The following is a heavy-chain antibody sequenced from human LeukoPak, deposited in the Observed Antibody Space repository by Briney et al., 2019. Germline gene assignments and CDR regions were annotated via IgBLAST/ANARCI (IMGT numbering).Heavy chain of an antibody. J-gene: IGHJ1*01. V-gene: IGHV1-8*01. Sequence: ASVKVSCKASGYTFTSYDINWVRQAAGQGLEWMGWMNPNSGNTGYAQEFQGRVTMTRNTSISTAYMELSSLRSEDTAVYYCAGYSSIAARGYFQHWGQGTLVTVSS. CDR2: MNPNSGNT. CDR1: GYTFTSYD. D-gene: IGHD6-6*01. CDR3: AGYSSIAARGYFQH.